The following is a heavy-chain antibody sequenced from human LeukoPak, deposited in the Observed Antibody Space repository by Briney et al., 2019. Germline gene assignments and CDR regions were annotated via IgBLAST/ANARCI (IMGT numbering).Heavy chain of an antibody. CDR3: ARLHAPHFGPRTTYSYGPFDY. CDR1: GGTFSSYT. CDR2: IIPILGIA. J-gene: IGHJ4*02. D-gene: IGHD5-18*01. Sequence: SVKVSCKASGGTFSSYTISWVRQAPGQGLEWMGRIIPILGIANYAQKFQGRVTITADKSTSTAYMELSSLRSEDTAVYYCARLHAPHFGPRTTYSYGPFDYWGQGTLVTVSS. V-gene: IGHV1-69*02.